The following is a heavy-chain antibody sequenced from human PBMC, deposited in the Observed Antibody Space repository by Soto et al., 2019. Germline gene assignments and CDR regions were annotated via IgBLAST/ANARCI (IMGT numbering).Heavy chain of an antibody. CDR3: AWSPSIADFDY. Sequence: AGVKVSCQSAVYTFTSYGIPCVRLAPGQGLEWLGWISAYNGNTNYAQKLQGRVTMTTDTSTSTAYMELRSLRSDDTAVYYCAWSPSIADFDYWGQGTLVTVSS. J-gene: IGHJ4*02. V-gene: IGHV1-18*01. D-gene: IGHD6-6*01. CDR1: VYTFTSYG. CDR2: ISAYNGNT.